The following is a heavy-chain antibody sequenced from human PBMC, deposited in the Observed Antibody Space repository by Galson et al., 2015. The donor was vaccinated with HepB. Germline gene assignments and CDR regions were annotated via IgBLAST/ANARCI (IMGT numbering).Heavy chain of an antibody. D-gene: IGHD6-19*01. J-gene: IGHJ4*02. V-gene: IGHV1-18*01. Sequence: SVKVSCKASGYNFTDGMSWVRQAPGQGLERMGWISGGNGNTRYAEKFQGRVSMTTDTATSTAYLELRSLRSDDTAVYYCATGRRSVWSFDYWGRGTLVTVSS. CDR1: GYNFTDG. CDR2: ISGGNGNT. CDR3: ATGRRSVWSFDY.